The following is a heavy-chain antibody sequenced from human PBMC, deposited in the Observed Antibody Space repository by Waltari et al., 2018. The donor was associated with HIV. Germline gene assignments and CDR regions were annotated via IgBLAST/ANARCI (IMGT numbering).Heavy chain of an antibody. J-gene: IGHJ5*02. D-gene: IGHD3-10*01. CDR2: MFHNGST. Sequence: QVQLQESGPGLVKPSETLSLTCAVSGYSISSGYFWGWNRQPPGKALEWIGSMFHNGSTYYNPSLKSRVTISVDTSKIQFSLKLSSVTAAGTAIYYCAREWGTLMVAWFDPWGQGTLVTVSS. CDR3: AREWGTLMVAWFDP. CDR1: GYSISSGYF. V-gene: IGHV4-38-2*02.